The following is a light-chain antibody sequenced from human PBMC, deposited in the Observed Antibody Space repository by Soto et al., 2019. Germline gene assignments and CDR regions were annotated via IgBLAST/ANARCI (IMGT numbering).Light chain of an antibody. Sequence: DIQMTQSPSSLSASVGDRVTITCRASQGISNYLAWYQQKPGKVPKLLISDAYTLQSGVPSRFSGSVSGTDFTLTISSLHPEDVATYYCQNYKSAPLLTFGPGTKVDLK. CDR1: QGISNY. CDR3: QNYKSAPLLT. J-gene: IGKJ3*01. V-gene: IGKV1-27*01. CDR2: DAY.